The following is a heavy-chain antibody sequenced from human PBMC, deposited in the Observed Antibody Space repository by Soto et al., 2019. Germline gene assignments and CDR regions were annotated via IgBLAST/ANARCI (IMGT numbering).Heavy chain of an antibody. CDR2: IYYSGTT. J-gene: IGHJ4*02. Sequence: QVQLQESGPGLVKPSDTLSLTCAVSGYSISSSNWWGCIRQPPGKGLEWIGYIYYSGTTYYNPSLKSRVTMSVDTSKNQFSLKLTSVTAVDTAMYYCARREIQGPIDYWGQGTLVTVSS. CDR1: GYSISSSNW. CDR3: ARREIQGPIDY. D-gene: IGHD1-26*01. V-gene: IGHV4-28*01.